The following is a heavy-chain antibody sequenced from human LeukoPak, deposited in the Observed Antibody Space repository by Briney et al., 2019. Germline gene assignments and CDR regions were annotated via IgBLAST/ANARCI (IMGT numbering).Heavy chain of an antibody. CDR2: ISYDGSNK. CDR3: AKDLSRTWSAEYFQH. V-gene: IGHV3-30-3*01. Sequence: PGGSLRLSCAASGFTFSSYAMHWVRQAPGKGLEWAAVISYDGSNKYYADSVKGRFTISRDNSKNTLYLQMNSLRADDTAVYYCAKDLSRTWSAEYFQHWGQGTLVTVSS. D-gene: IGHD6-13*01. CDR1: GFTFSSYA. J-gene: IGHJ1*01.